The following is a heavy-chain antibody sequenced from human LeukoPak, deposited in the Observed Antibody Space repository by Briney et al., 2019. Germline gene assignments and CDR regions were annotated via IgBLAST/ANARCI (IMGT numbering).Heavy chain of an antibody. CDR3: ARDLSGVAGYTYGRGIDY. D-gene: IGHD5-18*01. CDR1: GFTFTKHW. V-gene: IGHV3-11*01. Sequence: PGGSLRLSCVASGFTFTKHWMSWVRQAPGKGLEWVSYISSSGSTIYYADSVKGRFTISRDNAKNSLYLQMNSLRAEDTAVYYCARDLSGVAGYTYGRGIDYWGQGTLVTVSS. J-gene: IGHJ4*02. CDR2: ISSSGSTI.